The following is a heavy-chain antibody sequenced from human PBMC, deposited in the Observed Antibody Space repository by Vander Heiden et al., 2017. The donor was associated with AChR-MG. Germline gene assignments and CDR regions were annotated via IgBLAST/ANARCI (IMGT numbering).Heavy chain of an antibody. CDR2: IRYDGSNK. Sequence: AESGGGVVQPGGSLRLSCAASGFTFSSYGMHWVRQAPGKGLEWVAFIRYDGSNKYYADSVKGRFTISRDNSKNTLYLQMNSLRAEDTAVYYCAKIEYYYDSSGYYKALKGGTDFDYWGQGTLVTVSS. CDR3: AKIEYYYDSSGYYKALKGGTDFDY. J-gene: IGHJ4*02. CDR1: GFTFSSYG. V-gene: IGHV3-30*02. D-gene: IGHD3-22*01.